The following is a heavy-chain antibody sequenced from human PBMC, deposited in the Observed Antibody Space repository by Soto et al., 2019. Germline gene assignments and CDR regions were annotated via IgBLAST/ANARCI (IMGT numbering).Heavy chain of an antibody. J-gene: IGHJ3*02. V-gene: IGHV4-4*07. CDR3: ARDRWYYYDSSGPRDAFDI. Sequence: PSETLSLTCTVSGGSISSYYWSWIRQPAGKGLEWIGRIYTSGSTNYNPSLKSRVTMSVDTSKNQFSLKLSSVTAADTAVYYCARDRWYYYDSSGPRDAFDIWGQGTMVTVSS. D-gene: IGHD3-22*01. CDR1: GGSISSYY. CDR2: IYTSGST.